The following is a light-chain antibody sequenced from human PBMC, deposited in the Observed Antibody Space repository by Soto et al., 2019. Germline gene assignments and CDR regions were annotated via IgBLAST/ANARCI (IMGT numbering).Light chain of an antibody. Sequence: IQLTQSASSLATSVGDRVTIICKASQDITNYLNWYQQKPGRAPRLLLYDASSLETGVPSRFSGSGSGTDVTLTISSLQPEDVATYYCQHYDHLPITFGQGTRLEI. V-gene: IGKV1-33*01. CDR3: QHYDHLPIT. CDR2: DAS. CDR1: QDITNY. J-gene: IGKJ5*01.